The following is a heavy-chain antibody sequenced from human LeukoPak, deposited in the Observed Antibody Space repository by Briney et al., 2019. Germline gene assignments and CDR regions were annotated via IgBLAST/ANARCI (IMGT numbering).Heavy chain of an antibody. J-gene: IGHJ4*02. Sequence: GSRRLSCAASGFTISSYAMSWVRQAPGKGLEWVSLISGSGDKTYYADSVKGRFTISRDNSKNTLYLQVNSLRADDTAVYYCAKDDPNDYKPWIYWGQGTLVIVSS. V-gene: IGHV3-23*01. CDR2: ISGSGDKT. CDR1: GFTISSYA. CDR3: AKDDPNDYKPWIY. D-gene: IGHD4-11*01.